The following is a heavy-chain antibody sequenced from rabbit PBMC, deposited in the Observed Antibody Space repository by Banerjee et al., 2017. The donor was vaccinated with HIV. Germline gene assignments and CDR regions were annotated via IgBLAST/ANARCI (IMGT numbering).Heavy chain of an antibody. CDR1: GFSFSSGYH. CDR2: IYTGSSGIT. V-gene: IGHV1S45*01. D-gene: IGHD6-1*01. CDR3: ARRLYGEAYSGL. Sequence: QEQLVESGGGLVQPGGSLKLSCKASGFSFSSGYHMCWVRQAPGKGLEWIACIYTGSSGITYYASWAKGRFTISKISSTTVTLQMTSLTAADTATYFCARRLYGEAYSGLWGPGTL. J-gene: IGHJ4*01.